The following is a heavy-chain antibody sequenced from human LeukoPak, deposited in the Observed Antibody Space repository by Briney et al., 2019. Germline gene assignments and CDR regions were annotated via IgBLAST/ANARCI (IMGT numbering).Heavy chain of an antibody. J-gene: IGHJ4*02. CDR1: GGSIGSGYY. Sequence: SETLSLTCTVSGGSIGSGYYWAWIRQPPGKGLEWIGSIHYGGTTHYNPSLQSRVTISADTSKNQFALDLRSVTAADTAVYYCARHEGRGGATMGALDSGARGSLVTVPS. V-gene: IGHV4-39*01. D-gene: IGHD5-12*01. CDR2: IHYGGTT. CDR3: ARHEGRGGATMGALDS.